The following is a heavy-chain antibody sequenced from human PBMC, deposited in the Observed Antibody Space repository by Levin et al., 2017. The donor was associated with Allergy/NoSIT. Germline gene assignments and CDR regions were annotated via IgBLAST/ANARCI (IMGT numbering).Heavy chain of an antibody. D-gene: IGHD4-23*01. CDR1: GFTFSSYG. CDR3: WASGGNSGGRLSYYFDY. J-gene: IGHJ4*02. Sequence: PGESLKISCAASGFTFSSYGMHWVRQAPGKGLEWVAVISYDGSNKYYADSVKGRFTISRDNSKNTLYLQMNSLRAEDTAVYYCWASGGNSGGRLSYYFDYWGQGTLVTVSS. CDR2: ISYDGSNK. V-gene: IGHV3-30*03.